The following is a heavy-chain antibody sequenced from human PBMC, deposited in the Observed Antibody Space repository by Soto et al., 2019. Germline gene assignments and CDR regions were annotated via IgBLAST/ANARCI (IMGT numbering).Heavy chain of an antibody. D-gene: IGHD3-16*02. CDR2: IYYGGST. V-gene: IGHV4-31*03. J-gene: IGHJ4*02. CDR3: ARLDDYVWGSYRYRYYFDY. Sequence: SETLSLTCTVSGGSISSGGYYWSWIRQHPGKGLEWIGYIYYGGSTYYNPSLKSRVTISVDTSKNQFSLKLSSVTAADTAVYYCARLDDYVWGSYRYRYYFDYWGQGTLVTVSS. CDR1: GGSISSGGYY.